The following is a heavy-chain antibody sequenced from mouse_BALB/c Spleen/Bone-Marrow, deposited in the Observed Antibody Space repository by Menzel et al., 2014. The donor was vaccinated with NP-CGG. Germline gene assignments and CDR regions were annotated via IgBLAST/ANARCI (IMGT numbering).Heavy chain of an antibody. CDR3: ARQGAYSYFDY. V-gene: IGHV5-12*02. D-gene: IGHD2-10*01. CDR1: GFTFSDYY. CDR2: ISNGGGST. J-gene: IGHJ2*01. Sequence: DVKLVESGGGLVQPGGSLKLSCATSGFTFSDYYMYWVRQTPGKRLEWVAYISNGGGSTYYPDTVKGRFTISRDNAKNTLYLQMSRLKSEDTAMYYCARQGAYSYFDYWGQGTTLTVSS.